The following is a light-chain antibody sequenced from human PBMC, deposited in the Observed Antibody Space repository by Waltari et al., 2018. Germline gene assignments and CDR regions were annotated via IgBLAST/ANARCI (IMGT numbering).Light chain of an antibody. Sequence: EIVMTQSPASLSLSPGERATLSCRASQSVTTNLAWYQQKPGQAPRRLIYGASTRGAGNPVRFSGSGSGTEFTLTVSGLQSEDFAIYYCQQYNDWPPWTFGQGTKVEIK. CDR2: GAS. V-gene: IGKV3-15*01. CDR3: QQYNDWPPWT. J-gene: IGKJ1*01. CDR1: QSVTTN.